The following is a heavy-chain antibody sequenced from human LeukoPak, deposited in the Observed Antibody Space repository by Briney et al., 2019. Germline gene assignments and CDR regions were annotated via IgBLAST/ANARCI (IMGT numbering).Heavy chain of an antibody. CDR2: IYSGGST. V-gene: IGHV3-53*01. Sequence: GGSLRLSCAASGFTVSSNYMNWVRQAPGKGLEWVSVIYSGGSTNYADSVKGRFTISRDNSKNTLYLQMNSLRAEDTAVYYCGDRGTSLFTPYWGQGTLVTVSS. CDR1: GFTVSSNY. J-gene: IGHJ4*02. D-gene: IGHD2-15*01. CDR3: GDRGTSLFTPY.